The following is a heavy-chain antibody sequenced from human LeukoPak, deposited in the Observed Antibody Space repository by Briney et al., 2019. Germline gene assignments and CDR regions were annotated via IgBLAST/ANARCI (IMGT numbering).Heavy chain of an antibody. J-gene: IGHJ5*02. D-gene: IGHD1-26*01. V-gene: IGHV1-2*02. Sequence: GASVKVSCKASGYTFTGYYMHWVRQAPGQGLEWMGWINPNSGGTNYAQKFQGRVTMTRDTSISTAYMELSRLRSDDTAVHYCARDWGREWELLEGNWFDPWGQGTLVTVSS. CDR3: ARDWGREWELLEGNWFDP. CDR1: GYTFTGYY. CDR2: INPNSGGT.